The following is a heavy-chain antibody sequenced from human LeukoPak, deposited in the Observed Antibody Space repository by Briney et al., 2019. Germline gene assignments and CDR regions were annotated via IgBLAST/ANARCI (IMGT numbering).Heavy chain of an antibody. CDR1: GGSISSSSYY. V-gene: IGHV4-31*03. CDR3: ASLEGDY. Sequence: PSETLSLTCTVSGGSISSSSYYWGWIRQPPGKGLEWIRYIYYSGSTYYNPSLKSRVTISVDTSKNQFSLKLSSVTDADTAVYYCASLEGDYWGQGTLVTVSS. J-gene: IGHJ4*02. CDR2: IYYSGST.